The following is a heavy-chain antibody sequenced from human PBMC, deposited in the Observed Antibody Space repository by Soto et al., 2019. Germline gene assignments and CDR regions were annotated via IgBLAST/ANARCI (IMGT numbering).Heavy chain of an antibody. CDR3: AKDMASSSWDAFDL. V-gene: IGHV3-9*01. J-gene: IGHJ3*01. D-gene: IGHD6-13*01. CDR1: GFTFEEYA. CDR2: ISWNSGFT. Sequence: EVQPVESGGGLLQPGRSLRLSCEASGFTFEEYAMHWVRQAPGKGLEWVSGISWNSGFTGYADSVKGRFTISRDNAKKLLYLEMISLRAEDTALYYCAKDMASSSWDAFDLWGQGTMVTVSS.